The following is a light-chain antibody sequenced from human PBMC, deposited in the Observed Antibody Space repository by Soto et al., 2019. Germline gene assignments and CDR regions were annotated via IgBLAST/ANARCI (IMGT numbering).Light chain of an antibody. J-gene: IGKJ1*01. V-gene: IGKV1-33*01. CDR1: HDISNF. CDR2: DAS. CDR3: QQSNSFPWT. Sequence: DIQMTQSPSSLSASVGDRVTITCRASHDISNFLIWYQQKPGQAPKLLVYDASNLQTGVPSRFSGGGSGTDFTFTISSLQPEDVATYYCQQSNSFPWTFGQGTKVEI.